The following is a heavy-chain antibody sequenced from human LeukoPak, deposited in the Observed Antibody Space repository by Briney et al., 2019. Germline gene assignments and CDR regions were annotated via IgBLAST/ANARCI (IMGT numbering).Heavy chain of an antibody. D-gene: IGHD6-13*01. CDR3: ARDLATAATADRAFDI. V-gene: IGHV4-59*01. Sequence: SETLSLTCTVSGGSISSYYWSWVRQPPGKGLEWIGYIYYSGSTNYNPSLKNRVTISVDTSKNQYSLKLSSVTAADTAVYYCARDLATAATADRAFDIWGQGTMVTVSS. CDR2: IYYSGST. CDR1: GGSISSYY. J-gene: IGHJ3*02.